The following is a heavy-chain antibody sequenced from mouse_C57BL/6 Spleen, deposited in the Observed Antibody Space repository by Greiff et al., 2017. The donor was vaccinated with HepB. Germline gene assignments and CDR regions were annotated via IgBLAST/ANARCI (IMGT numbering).Heavy chain of an antibody. CDR1: GYTFTSYT. Sequence: QVQLKESGAELARPGASVKMSCKASGYTFTSYTMHWVKQRPGQGLEWIGYINPSSGYTKYNQKFKDKATLTADKSSSTAYMQLSSLTSEDSAVYYCAPIYYGNYENAMDYWGQGTSVTVSS. CDR3: APIYYGNYENAMDY. CDR2: INPSSGYT. D-gene: IGHD2-1*01. V-gene: IGHV1-4*01. J-gene: IGHJ4*01.